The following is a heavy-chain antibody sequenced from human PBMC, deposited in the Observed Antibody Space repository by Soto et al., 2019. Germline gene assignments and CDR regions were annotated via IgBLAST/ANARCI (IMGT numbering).Heavy chain of an antibody. CDR3: ARGAYCSGGSCPSVPDY. D-gene: IGHD2-15*01. CDR1: GFTFSSYS. CDR2: ISSSSSTI. J-gene: IGHJ4*02. V-gene: IGHV3-48*01. Sequence: PGGSLRLSCAASGFTFSSYSMNWVRQAPGKGLEWVSYISSSSSTIYYADSVKGRFTISRDNAKNSLYLQMNSLRAEDTAVYYCARGAYCSGGSCPSVPDYWGQGTLVTVSS.